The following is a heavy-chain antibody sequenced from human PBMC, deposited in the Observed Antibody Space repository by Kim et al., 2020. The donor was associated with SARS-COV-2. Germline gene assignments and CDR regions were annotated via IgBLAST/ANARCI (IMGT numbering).Heavy chain of an antibody. Sequence: GGSLRLSCAASGFTFSSYAMNWVRQAPGKGLEWVSLVTSNGGRTYYADSVRGRFTISRDNSKNTLYLQINSLRAEDTAVYYCASTGFGEQDVWGQGTTVTVSS. J-gene: IGHJ6*02. CDR3: ASTGFGEQDV. CDR1: GFTFSSYA. CDR2: VTSNGGRT. V-gene: IGHV3-23*01. D-gene: IGHD3-10*01.